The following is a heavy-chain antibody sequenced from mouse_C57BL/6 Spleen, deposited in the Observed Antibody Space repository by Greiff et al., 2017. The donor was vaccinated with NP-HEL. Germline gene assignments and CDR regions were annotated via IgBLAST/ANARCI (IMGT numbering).Heavy chain of an antibody. V-gene: IGHV1-72*01. CDR3: ARDYGSSRDFDY. Sequence: QVHVKQPGAELVKPGASVKLSCKASGYTFTSYWMHWVKQRPGRGLEWIGRIDPNSGGTKYNEKFKSKATLTVDKPSSTAYMQLSSLTSEDSAVYYCARDYGSSRDFDYWGQGTTLTVSS. J-gene: IGHJ2*01. D-gene: IGHD1-1*01. CDR2: IDPNSGGT. CDR1: GYTFTSYW.